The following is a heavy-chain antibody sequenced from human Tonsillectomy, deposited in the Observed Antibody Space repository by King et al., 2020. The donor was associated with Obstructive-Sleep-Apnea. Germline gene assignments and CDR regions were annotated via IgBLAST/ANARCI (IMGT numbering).Heavy chain of an antibody. CDR1: GVSISPYY. D-gene: IGHD3-10*01. V-gene: IGHV4-59*01. CDR3: AGGSGSFLTVAY. Sequence: VQLQESGPGLVKPSETLSLTCTVSGVSISPYYWSWIRQPPGKGLEWIGYIYYSGSTNYNPSLKSRVTISVDTSKNQFSLKLSSVTAADTAVYYCAGGSGSFLTVAYWGQGTLVTVSS. J-gene: IGHJ4*02. CDR2: IYYSGST.